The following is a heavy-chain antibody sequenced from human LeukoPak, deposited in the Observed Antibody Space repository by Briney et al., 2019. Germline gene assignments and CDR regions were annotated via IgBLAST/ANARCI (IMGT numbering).Heavy chain of an antibody. V-gene: IGHV4-34*01. CDR2: INHSGNT. CDR3: ARVDGDGYNIPDY. Sequence: PSETLSLTCAVYGEYFSSYYWSCLRQPPAKGLEWIGEINHSGNTNYNPSLKSRLTISGDTSKNQFSLKLSSVTAADTAVYYCARVDGDGYNIPDYWGQGSLVTVSS. D-gene: IGHD5-24*01. CDR1: GEYFSSYY. J-gene: IGHJ4*02.